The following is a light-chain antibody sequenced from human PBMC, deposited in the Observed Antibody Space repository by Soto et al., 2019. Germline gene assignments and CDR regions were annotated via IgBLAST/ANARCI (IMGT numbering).Light chain of an antibody. V-gene: IGLV2-14*01. CDR1: SSDVGGNKY. CDR2: KVS. J-gene: IGLJ1*01. Sequence: QSVLTQPASVSGSPGQSITISCTGTSSDVGGNKYVSWYQQYPGKVPKLLINKVSNRPPGVSNRFSGSKSGNTASLTISGLLAEDEADYFCTSSTSDSLYVFGTGTKVTVL. CDR3: TSSTSDSLYV.